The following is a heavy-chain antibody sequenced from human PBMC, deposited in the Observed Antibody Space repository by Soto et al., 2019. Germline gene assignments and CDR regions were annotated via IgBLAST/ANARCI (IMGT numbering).Heavy chain of an antibody. CDR2: IIPIFGTA. CDR3: ATATDSSGYYYFDY. J-gene: IGHJ4*02. D-gene: IGHD3-22*01. CDR1: GGTFSIYA. V-gene: IGHV1-69*13. Sequence: GASVKVSCKDSGGTFSIYAISWVRQAPGQGLEWMGGIIPIFGTANYAQKFQGRVTITADESTSTAYMELSSLRSEDTAVYYCATATDSSGYYYFDYWGQGTLVTVSS.